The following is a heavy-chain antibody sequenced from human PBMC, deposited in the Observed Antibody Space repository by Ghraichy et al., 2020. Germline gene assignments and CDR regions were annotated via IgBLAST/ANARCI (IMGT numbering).Heavy chain of an antibody. CDR3: VKSDTYCGSTTCYRGIDAFDF. V-gene: IGHV4-31*03. D-gene: IGHD2-2*02. CDR2: ISYSGST. CDR1: GVSISSSGHY. Sequence: LSLTCTVSGVSISSSGHYWSWIRQRPGKGLEWIGYISYSGSTYYNPSLESRLTISLDRSKNQISLNLNSVTAADTAVYSCVKSDTYCGSTTCYRGIDAFDFWGQGTMVTVSS. J-gene: IGHJ3*01.